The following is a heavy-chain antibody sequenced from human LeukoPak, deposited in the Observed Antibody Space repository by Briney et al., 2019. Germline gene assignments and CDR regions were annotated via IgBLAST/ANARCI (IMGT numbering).Heavy chain of an antibody. CDR1: GGPFSSYA. Sequence: SVKVSCKASGGPFSSYAISWVRQAPGQGLEWMGGIIPIFGTANYAQKFQGRVTITADESTSTAYMELSSLRSEDTAVYYCARDRVNSGYDSTGFDYWGQGTLVTVSS. D-gene: IGHD5-12*01. V-gene: IGHV1-69*13. J-gene: IGHJ4*02. CDR2: IIPIFGTA. CDR3: ARDRVNSGYDSTGFDY.